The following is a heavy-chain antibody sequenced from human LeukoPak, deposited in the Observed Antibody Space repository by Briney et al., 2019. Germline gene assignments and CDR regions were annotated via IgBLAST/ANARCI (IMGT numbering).Heavy chain of an antibody. CDR3: ARRGGGYSHSDF. V-gene: IGHV1-18*01. CDR2: VSAFNGNT. Sequence: GASVKVSCKASGYTFSSYGIIWVGQAPGQGLEWMGWVSAFNGNTDYAPKLQGRVTMTTDTSTTTAYMELRSLTSDDTAVYYCARRGGGYSHSDFWGQGTLVTVSS. J-gene: IGHJ4*02. D-gene: IGHD1-26*01. CDR1: GYTFSSYG.